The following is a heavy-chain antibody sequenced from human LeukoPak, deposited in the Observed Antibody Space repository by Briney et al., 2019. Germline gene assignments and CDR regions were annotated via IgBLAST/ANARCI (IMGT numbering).Heavy chain of an antibody. Sequence: PGGSLRLSCVASGFTFNIYAMNWVRQAPGKGLEWVSIISGSGRTTFYADSVKGRFTISRDNSMNTLYLQMNSLSAEDTAIYYCAKAFTTEITRFFENWGQGAQVTVSS. CDR1: GFTFNIYA. CDR2: ISGSGRTT. CDR3: AKAFTTEITRFFEN. J-gene: IGHJ4*02. D-gene: IGHD4-4*01. V-gene: IGHV3-23*01.